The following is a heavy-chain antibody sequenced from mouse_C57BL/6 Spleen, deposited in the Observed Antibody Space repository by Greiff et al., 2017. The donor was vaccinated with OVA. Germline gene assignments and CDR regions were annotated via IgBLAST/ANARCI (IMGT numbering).Heavy chain of an antibody. V-gene: IGHV5-16*01. CDR2: ITYDGSST. J-gene: IGHJ4*01. CDR3: ARDRAYYSNYDAMDY. D-gene: IGHD2-5*01. Sequence: EVKLVESEGGLVQPGSSMKLSCTASGFTFSDYYMAWVRQVPEKGLEWVANITYDGSSTYYLDSLKSRFIISRDNAKNILYLQRSSLKSEDTATYYGARDRAYYSNYDAMDYWGQGTSVTVSS. CDR1: GFTFSDYY.